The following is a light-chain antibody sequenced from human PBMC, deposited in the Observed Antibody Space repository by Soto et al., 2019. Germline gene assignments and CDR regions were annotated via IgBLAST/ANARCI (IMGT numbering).Light chain of an antibody. V-gene: IGKV3-20*01. Sequence: EIVLTQSPGTLSLSPGERATLSCRASESVSSSSLAWYQQKPGQAPRLLIYGASTRATGIPARFSGSGSGTEFTLTISSLQSEDFATYYCQQYYSYPRTFGQGTKVDIK. J-gene: IGKJ1*01. CDR2: GAS. CDR1: ESVSSSS. CDR3: QQYYSYPRT.